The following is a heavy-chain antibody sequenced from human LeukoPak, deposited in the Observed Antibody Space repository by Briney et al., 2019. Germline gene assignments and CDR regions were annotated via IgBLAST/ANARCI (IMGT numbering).Heavy chain of an antibody. Sequence: GGSLRLCCIASGFSFSSYDMHWGRQATGKGLECVSGIHMTGDTYYADSVKGRFTISRENAKISLYLQMNSLRAGDTAVYYCVRGRGYYDGRGYIKNVPFDIWGQGTTVTVSS. J-gene: IGHJ3*02. CDR1: GFSFSSYD. V-gene: IGHV3-13*01. CDR2: IHMTGDT. CDR3: VRGRGYYDGRGYIKNVPFDI. D-gene: IGHD3-22*01.